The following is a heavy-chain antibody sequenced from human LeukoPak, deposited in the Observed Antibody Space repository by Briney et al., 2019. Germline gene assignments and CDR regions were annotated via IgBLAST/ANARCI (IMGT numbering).Heavy chain of an antibody. D-gene: IGHD1-14*01. CDR1: ENDFATFW. Sequence: GESLKISCNGSENDFATFWFGWVRQMPGKGLEWVGVVYPGDSRVRYNPSFQGQVTLSVDRSTSTACLQWTSLKASDTAMYFCARRKFSDNWIDPWGQGTLVTVSS. J-gene: IGHJ5*02. V-gene: IGHV5-51*01. CDR2: VYPGDSRV. CDR3: ARRKFSDNWIDP.